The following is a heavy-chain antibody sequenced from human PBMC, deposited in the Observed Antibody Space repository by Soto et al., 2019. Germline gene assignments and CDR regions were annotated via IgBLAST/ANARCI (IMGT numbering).Heavy chain of an antibody. CDR1: GFTFSSYG. V-gene: IGHV3-33*01. CDR2: IWYDGSNK. D-gene: IGHD3-22*01. CDR3: AREGVIVVEGGYYFDY. Sequence: QVQLVESGGGVVQPGRSLRLSCAASGFTFSSYGMHWVRQAPGKGLEWVAVIWYDGSNKYYADSVKGRFTISRDNSKNTLYLQMNSLGAEDTAVYYCAREGVIVVEGGYYFDYWGQGTLVTVSS. J-gene: IGHJ4*02.